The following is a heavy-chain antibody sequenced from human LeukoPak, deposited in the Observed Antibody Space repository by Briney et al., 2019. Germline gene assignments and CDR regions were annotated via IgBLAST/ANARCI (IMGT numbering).Heavy chain of an antibody. CDR2: IIPIFGTA. J-gene: IGHJ4*02. D-gene: IGHD3-10*01. CDR1: GGTFSSYA. V-gene: IGHV1-69*05. Sequence: ASVKVSCKASGGTFSSYAISWVRQAPGQGLEWMGRIIPIFGTANYAQKFQGRVTITTDESTSTAYMELSSMRSEDTAVYYCARAPMVRGVIPDNYLDYWGQGTLVTVSS. CDR3: ARAPMVRGVIPDNYLDY.